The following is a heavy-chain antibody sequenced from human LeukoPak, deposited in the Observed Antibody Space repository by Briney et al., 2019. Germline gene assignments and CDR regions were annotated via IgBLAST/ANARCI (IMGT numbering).Heavy chain of an antibody. CDR2: IKQDGSEK. V-gene: IGHV3-7*01. Sequence: SGGSLRLSCAASRFTFSSYWMSWVRQAPGKGLEWVANIKQDGSEKYYVDSVKGRFTISRDNAKNSVYLQMNSLRAEDTAIYYCARGGNVAFDIWGQGTMVTLSS. CDR1: RFTFSSYW. CDR3: ARGGNVAFDI. J-gene: IGHJ3*02.